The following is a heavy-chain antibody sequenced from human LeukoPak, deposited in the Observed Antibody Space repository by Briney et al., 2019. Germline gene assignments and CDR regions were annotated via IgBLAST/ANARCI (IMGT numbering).Heavy chain of an antibody. Sequence: PGGSLRLSCAASGNYWMHWVRQAPGKGLVWVSHINSDGSWTSYADSVKGRLTISKDNAKNTVYLQKNNLRAEDTAVYYCVSFYEAYWGRGTLVTVSS. J-gene: IGHJ4*02. CDR1: GNYW. V-gene: IGHV3-74*01. CDR2: INSDGSWT. CDR3: VSFYEAY. D-gene: IGHD2/OR15-2a*01.